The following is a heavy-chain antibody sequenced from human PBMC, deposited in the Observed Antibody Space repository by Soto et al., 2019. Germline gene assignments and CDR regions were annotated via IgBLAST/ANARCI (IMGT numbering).Heavy chain of an antibody. CDR2: IYYSGST. Sequence: QVQLQESGPGLVKPSQTLSLTCTVSGGSINNYYWSWIRQPPGKGLEWIAYIYYSGSTKYNPSLMRRATMSVDTSPNQFYLNVNAVAAADTVRYYCAREGVHAYASGEWAFDFWGQGTMVTVSS. V-gene: IGHV4-59*12. CDR3: AREGVHAYASGEWAFDF. CDR1: GGSINNYY. J-gene: IGHJ3*01. D-gene: IGHD3-10*01.